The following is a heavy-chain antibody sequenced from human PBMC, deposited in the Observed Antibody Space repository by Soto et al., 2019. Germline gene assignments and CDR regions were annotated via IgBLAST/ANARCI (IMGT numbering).Heavy chain of an antibody. CDR1: GGSFSGYY. D-gene: IGHD1-26*01. Sequence: SETLSLTCAVYGGSFSGYYWSWIRQPPGKGLEWIGEINHSGSTNYNPSLKSRVTISVDTSKNQFSLKLSSVTAADTAVYYCERGGKTGDGMDVWGQGTTVTVSS. J-gene: IGHJ6*02. CDR2: INHSGST. CDR3: ERGGKTGDGMDV. V-gene: IGHV4-34*01.